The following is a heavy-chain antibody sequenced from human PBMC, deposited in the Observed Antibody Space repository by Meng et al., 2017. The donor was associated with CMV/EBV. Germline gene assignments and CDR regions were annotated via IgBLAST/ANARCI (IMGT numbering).Heavy chain of an antibody. D-gene: IGHD6-13*01. Sequence: QVQLQESGPGLVTPSETLSLTCTVSGGSISSYYWSWIRQPAGKGLEWIGRIYTSGSTNYNPSLKSRVTMSVDTSKNQFSLKLSSVTAADTAVYYCAREMPIAAAGCFDYWGQGTLVTISS. CDR3: AREMPIAAAGCFDY. J-gene: IGHJ4*02. V-gene: IGHV4-4*07. CDR2: IYTSGST. CDR1: GGSISSYY.